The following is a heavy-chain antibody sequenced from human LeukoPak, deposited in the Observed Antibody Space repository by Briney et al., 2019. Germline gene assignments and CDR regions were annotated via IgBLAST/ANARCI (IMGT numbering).Heavy chain of an antibody. D-gene: IGHD3-22*01. CDR1: GGSIMYYY. Sequence: SETLSLTCTVSGGSIMYYYWTWIRQPAGKGLEWIGRIYTSGSTNYNPSLKSRVTMSVDTSKNQFSLKLTSVTAADTAVYYCARESGYYGRSGYFHYFDYWGQGSLVTVSS. CDR3: ARESGYYGRSGYFHYFDY. J-gene: IGHJ4*02. CDR2: IYTSGST. V-gene: IGHV4-4*07.